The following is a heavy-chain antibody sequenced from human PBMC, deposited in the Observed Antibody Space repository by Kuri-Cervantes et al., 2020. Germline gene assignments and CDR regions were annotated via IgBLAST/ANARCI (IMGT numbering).Heavy chain of an antibody. J-gene: IGHJ6*02. V-gene: IGHV3-48*02. CDR2: ISSSSSTI. CDR3: ARGVKVRGVIIYYYYGMDV. D-gene: IGHD3-10*01. Sequence: LSLTCAASGFTFSSYGMHWVRQAPGKGLEWVSYISSSSSTIYYADSVKGRFTISRDNAKNSLYLQMNSLRDEDAAVYYCARGVKVRGVIIYYYYGMDVWGQGTTVTVSS. CDR1: GFTFSSYG.